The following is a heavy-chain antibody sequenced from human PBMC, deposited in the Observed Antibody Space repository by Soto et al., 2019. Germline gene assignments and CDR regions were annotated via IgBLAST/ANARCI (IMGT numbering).Heavy chain of an antibody. CDR1: GFTFSSYA. Sequence: LRLSCSASGFTFSSYAMHWVRQAPGKGLEYVSAISSNGGSTYYADSVKGRFTISRDNSKNTLYLQMSSLRAEDTAVYYCVKDKGIAVAGPTYYFDYWGQGTLVTVSS. V-gene: IGHV3-64D*06. CDR2: ISSNGGST. CDR3: VKDKGIAVAGPTYYFDY. J-gene: IGHJ4*02. D-gene: IGHD6-19*01.